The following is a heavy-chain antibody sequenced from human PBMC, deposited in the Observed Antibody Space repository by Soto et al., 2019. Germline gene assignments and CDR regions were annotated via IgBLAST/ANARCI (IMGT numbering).Heavy chain of an antibody. CDR3: ARESGGIVATISDYDSSGSALTN. CDR2: ISYDGSNK. CDR1: GFTFSSYG. D-gene: IGHD3-22*01. J-gene: IGHJ4*02. V-gene: IGHV3-30*03. Sequence: GGSLRLSCAASGFTFSSYGMHWVRQAPGKGLEWVAVISYDGSNKYYADSVKGRFTISRDNSKNTLYLQMNSLRAEDTAVYYCARESGGIVATISDYDSSGSALTNWGQGTRVTVSS.